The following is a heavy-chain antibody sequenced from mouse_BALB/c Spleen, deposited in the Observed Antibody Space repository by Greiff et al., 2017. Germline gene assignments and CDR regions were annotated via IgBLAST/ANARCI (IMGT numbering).Heavy chain of an antibody. CDR3: ARPDGRAWFAY. CDR2: INPSNGRT. J-gene: IGHJ3*01. V-gene: IGHV1S81*02. Sequence: QVQLQQSGAELVKPGASVKLSCKASGYTFTSYWMHWVKQRPGQGLEWIGEINPSNGRTNYNEKFKSKATLTVDKSSSTAYMQLSSLTSEDSAVYYCARPDGRAWFAYWGQGTLVTVSA. D-gene: IGHD2-3*01. CDR1: GYTFTSYW.